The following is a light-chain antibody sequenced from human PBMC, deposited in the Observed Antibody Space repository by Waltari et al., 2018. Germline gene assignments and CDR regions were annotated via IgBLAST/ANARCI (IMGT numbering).Light chain of an antibody. J-gene: IGKJ1*01. CDR2: EVS. V-gene: IGKV2-30*01. CDR1: QSLGFSDGNSH. Sequence: DVVMTQSPLYLPVTLGQPASISCRSSQSLGFSDGNSHLNWFQQRPGQSPRRLIYEVSKRDSGVPERFSGSGSGSDFTLKISRVEAEDVGVYYCMQGTHWPPSFGQGTKVEIK. CDR3: MQGTHWPPS.